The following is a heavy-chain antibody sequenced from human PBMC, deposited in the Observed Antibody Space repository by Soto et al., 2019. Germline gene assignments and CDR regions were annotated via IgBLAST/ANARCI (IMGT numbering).Heavy chain of an antibody. CDR2: IYYSGTT. J-gene: IGHJ6*02. Sequence: SETLSLTCTVSGGSVSSSSFLWGWIRQSPGKEPEWIGSIYYSGTTYYNPSLKSRVTISVDTSKSQFSLKVSSVTAADTAVYYCGKHLATSVTYFYGMDVWGQWTTVTVSS. D-gene: IGHD4-4*01. V-gene: IGHV4-39*01. CDR1: GGSVSSSSFL. CDR3: GKHLATSVTYFYGMDV.